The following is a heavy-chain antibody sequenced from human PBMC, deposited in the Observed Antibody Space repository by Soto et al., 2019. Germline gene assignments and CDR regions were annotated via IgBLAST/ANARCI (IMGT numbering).Heavy chain of an antibody. CDR3: ARDDSSGWYYFDY. V-gene: IGHV1-2*02. Sequence: GASVNVSCKSSGYTFTGYYIHWVRQAPGQGLEWMGWINPNSGGTNYAQKFQGRVTMTRDTSISTAYMELSRLRSDDTAVYYCARDDSSGWYYFDYWGQGTLVTVSA. CDR2: INPNSGGT. D-gene: IGHD6-19*01. J-gene: IGHJ4*02. CDR1: GYTFTGYY.